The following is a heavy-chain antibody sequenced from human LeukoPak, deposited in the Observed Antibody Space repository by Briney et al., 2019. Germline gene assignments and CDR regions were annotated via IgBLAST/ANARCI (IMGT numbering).Heavy chain of an antibody. CDR1: GVSISTYY. CDR2: IFHTGTT. V-gene: IGHV4-59*08. CDR3: ARTYCGTNACPFDH. D-gene: IGHD2-21*01. Sequence: SETLSLTCTVSGVSISTYYWSWIRQPPGKGLECLGFIFHTGTTNYIPSLKSRVTISVDTSKNQFSLKLSSVTAADTAIYYCARTYCGTNACPFDHWGQGNLVTVSS. J-gene: IGHJ4*02.